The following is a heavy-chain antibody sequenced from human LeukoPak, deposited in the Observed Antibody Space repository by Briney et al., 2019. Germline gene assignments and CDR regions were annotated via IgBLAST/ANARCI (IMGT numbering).Heavy chain of an antibody. CDR3: AREAVWFGELLRYFDY. CDR2: IWYDGSNK. J-gene: IGHJ4*02. Sequence: GGSLRLSCAVSGFTFSSYGMHWVRQAPGKGLEWVAVIWYDGSNKYYADSVKGRFTISRDNSKNTLYLQMNSLRAEDTAVYYCAREAVWFGELLRYFDYWGQGTLVTVSS. CDR1: GFTFSSYG. D-gene: IGHD3-10*01. V-gene: IGHV3-33*01.